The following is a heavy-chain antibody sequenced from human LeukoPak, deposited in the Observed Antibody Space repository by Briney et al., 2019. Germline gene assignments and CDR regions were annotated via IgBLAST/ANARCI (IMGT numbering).Heavy chain of an antibody. V-gene: IGHV4-34*01. CDR2: INHSGST. D-gene: IGHD1-20*01. CDR3: ARTLTGTLLYMDV. J-gene: IGHJ6*03. CDR1: GGSFSGYY. Sequence: SETLSLTCAVYGGSFSGYYWSWIRQPPGKGLEWIGEINHSGSTNYNPSLKSRVTISVDTSKNQFSLRLSSVTAADTAVYYCARTLTGTLLYMDVWGKGTTVTISS.